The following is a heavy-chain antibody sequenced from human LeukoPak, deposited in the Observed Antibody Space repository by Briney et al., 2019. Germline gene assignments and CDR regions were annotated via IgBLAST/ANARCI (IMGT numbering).Heavy chain of an antibody. V-gene: IGHV3-21*01. J-gene: IGHJ4*02. CDR3: GRGFVLVPAGIPDC. CDR1: GFIFSSYS. Sequence: GGSLRLSCAASGFIFSSYSMTWVRQAPGKGLEWVSSISSSSSYRYIYYADSVKGRFTISRDNAKNSLYLQMNSLRAEDTAVYYCGRGFVLVPAGIPDCWGQGTLVTVSS. D-gene: IGHD2-2*01. CDR2: ISSSSSYRYI.